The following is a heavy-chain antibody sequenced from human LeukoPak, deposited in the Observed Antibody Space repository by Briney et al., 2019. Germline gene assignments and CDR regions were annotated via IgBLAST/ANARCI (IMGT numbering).Heavy chain of an antibody. D-gene: IGHD3-16*01. CDR1: GGSISSGGYY. J-gene: IGHJ5*02. Sequence: SQTLSLTCTVSGGSISSGGYYWSWIRQHPGKGLEWIGYIYYSGSTYYNPSPKSRVTISVDTSKNQFSLKLSSVTAADTAVYYCARGLRAVYNWFDPWGQGTLVTVSS. V-gene: IGHV4-31*03. CDR2: IYYSGST. CDR3: ARGLRAVYNWFDP.